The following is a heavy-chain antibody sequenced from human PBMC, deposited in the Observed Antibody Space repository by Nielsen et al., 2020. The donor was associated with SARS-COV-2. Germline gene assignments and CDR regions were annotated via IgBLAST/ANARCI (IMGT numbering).Heavy chain of an antibody. V-gene: IGHV3-74*03. D-gene: IGHD3-22*01. Sequence: GGSLRPSCAASGFIFSNYPMHWVRQPPGQGLVWVSHINPDESKTTYADSVKGRFTISRDNAKNTLYLQMNSLRAEDTAVYYCARLWDDGYYFDTGPYDYWGQGTLVTVSS. J-gene: IGHJ4*02. CDR3: ARLWDDGYYFDTGPYDY. CDR1: GFIFSNYP. CDR2: INPDESKT.